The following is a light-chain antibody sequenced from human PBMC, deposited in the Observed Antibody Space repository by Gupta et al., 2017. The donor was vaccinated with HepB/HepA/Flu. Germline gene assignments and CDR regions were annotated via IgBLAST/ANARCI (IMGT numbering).Light chain of an antibody. CDR1: QSLLHSNGYNY. CDR3: MQAIQTKRS. V-gene: IGKV2-28*01. CDR2: LGS. J-gene: IGKJ2*03. Sequence: DIVMTQSPLSLPVTPGEPASISCRSSQSLLHSNGYNYLDWYLQKPGQSPQLLIYLGSNRASGVPDRFSSSGSGTDFTLKISRVEAEDVGVYYCMQAIQTKRSFGQGTKLEIK.